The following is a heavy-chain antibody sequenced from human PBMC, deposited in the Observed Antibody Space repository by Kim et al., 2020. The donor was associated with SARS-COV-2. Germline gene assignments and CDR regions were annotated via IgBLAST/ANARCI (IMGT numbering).Heavy chain of an antibody. CDR3: ARYDILTGYYNFDY. D-gene: IGHD3-9*01. J-gene: IGHJ4*02. V-gene: IGHV4-31*02. Sequence: NPSLKSRVTISVDTSKNQFSLKLSSVTAADTAVYYCARYDILTGYYNFDYWGQGTLVTVSS.